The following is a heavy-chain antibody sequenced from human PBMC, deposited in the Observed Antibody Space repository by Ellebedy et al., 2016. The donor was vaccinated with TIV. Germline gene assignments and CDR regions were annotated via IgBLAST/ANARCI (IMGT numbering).Heavy chain of an antibody. J-gene: IGHJ4*02. CDR3: AGGVLSGY. CDR1: GFTVSNNY. D-gene: IGHD2/OR15-2a*01. V-gene: IGHV3-53*01. Sequence: GESLKISCAASGFTVSNNYISWVRQAPGKGLEWVSVLYSGGSTYYADSVKGRFTISRDNSKNTVYLQMNSLRAEDTAVYYCAGGVLSGYWGQGTLVTVSS. CDR2: LYSGGST.